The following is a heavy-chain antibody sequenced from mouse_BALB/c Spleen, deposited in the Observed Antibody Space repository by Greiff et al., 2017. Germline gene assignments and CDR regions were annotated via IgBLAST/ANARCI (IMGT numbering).Heavy chain of an antibody. J-gene: IGHJ4*01. CDR1: GFNIKDTY. D-gene: IGHD2-14*01. Sequence: VQLQQSGAELVKPGASVKLSCTASGFNIKDTYMHWVKQRPEQGLEWIGRIDPANGNTKYDPKFQGKATITADTSSNTAYLQLSSLTSEDTAVYYCARVVRPYYYAMDYWGQGTSVTVSS. V-gene: IGHV14-3*02. CDR2: IDPANGNT. CDR3: ARVVRPYYYAMDY.